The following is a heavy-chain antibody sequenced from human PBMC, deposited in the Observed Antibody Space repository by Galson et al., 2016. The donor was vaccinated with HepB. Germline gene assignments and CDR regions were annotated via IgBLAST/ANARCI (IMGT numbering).Heavy chain of an antibody. V-gene: IGHV1-69*10. CDR1: GGTFSSYA. D-gene: IGHD3-22*01. CDR3: ARDHSPHYSDSSDFYGDAFDI. J-gene: IGHJ3*02. Sequence: SVKVSCKASGGTFSSYATSWVRQAPGQGLEWMGGIIPILGIANYAQKFQGRVTITADKSTSTAHMELSSLRSEDTAVYYCARDHSPHYSDSSDFYGDAFDIWGQGTMVTVSS. CDR2: IIPILGIA.